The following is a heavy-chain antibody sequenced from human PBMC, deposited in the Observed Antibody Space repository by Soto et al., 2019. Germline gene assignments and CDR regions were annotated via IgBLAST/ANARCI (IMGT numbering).Heavy chain of an antibody. CDR3: AKGAQSAQYYFDF. CDR1: GFTFNTYG. V-gene: IGHV3-23*01. Sequence: EVQLLESGGGLVQPGGSLRLSCAASGFTFNTYGMSWVRQAPGKGLEWVSAMSNSGITTSYPGSVRGRFTISRDNSRNTVYLQMNSLRADDTAVYFCAKGAQSAQYYFDFWGQGTLVTVSS. CDR2: MSNSGITT. J-gene: IGHJ4*02.